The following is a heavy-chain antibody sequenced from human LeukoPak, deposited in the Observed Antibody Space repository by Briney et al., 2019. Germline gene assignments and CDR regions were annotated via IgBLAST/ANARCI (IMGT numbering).Heavy chain of an antibody. CDR3: ARVAIPFYDYVWGSYRYTEHSGY. Sequence: GGSLRLSCAASGFTFSDYYMSWIRQAPGKGLEWVSYISSSGSTIYYADSVKGQFTISRDNAKNSLYLQMNSLRAEDTAVYYCARVAIPFYDYVWGSYRYTEHSGYWGQGTLVTVSS. J-gene: IGHJ4*02. V-gene: IGHV3-11*01. CDR2: ISSSGSTI. D-gene: IGHD3-16*02. CDR1: GFTFSDYY.